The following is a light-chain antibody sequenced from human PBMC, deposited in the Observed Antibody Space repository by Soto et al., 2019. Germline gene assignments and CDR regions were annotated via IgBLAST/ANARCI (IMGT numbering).Light chain of an antibody. CDR2: AAS. CDR3: QQLNSYLYT. V-gene: IGKV1-9*01. Sequence: IQLTQSPSSLSASVGDRVTITCRASQGISSYLAWYQQKPGKAPKLLIYAASTLQSGVPSRFSGSGSGTDFTLTISSRQPEDFATYYCQQLNSYLYTFGQGTKLEIK. J-gene: IGKJ2*01. CDR1: QGISSY.